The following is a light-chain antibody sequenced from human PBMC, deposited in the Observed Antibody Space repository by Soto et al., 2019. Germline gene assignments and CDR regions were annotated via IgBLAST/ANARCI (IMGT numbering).Light chain of an antibody. Sequence: QSVLTQTPSASGTPGQTVTISCSGSRSNIGNNAVSWYQQFPGTAPKLLIYKNNQRPSGVPDRFSGSKSGTSASLAISGLQSEDEADYYCATWDDSLNARGVFGGGTSSPS. J-gene: IGLJ3*02. CDR3: ATWDDSLNARGV. CDR2: KNN. CDR1: RSNIGNNA. V-gene: IGLV1-44*01.